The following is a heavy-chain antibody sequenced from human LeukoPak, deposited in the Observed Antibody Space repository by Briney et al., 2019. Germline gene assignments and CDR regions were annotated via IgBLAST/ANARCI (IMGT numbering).Heavy chain of an antibody. J-gene: IGHJ5*02. Sequence: GGSLRLSCAASGFTFSSSAMSWVRQAPGKGLEWVSAISGSGDSTYAVSVKGRFTISRDYSKNTLYLQMNGLRAEDTAIYYCAKSGSSRFDPWGQGTLVTVSS. CDR3: AKSGSSRFDP. CDR2: ISGSGDST. D-gene: IGHD6-6*01. V-gene: IGHV3-23*01. CDR1: GFTFSSSA.